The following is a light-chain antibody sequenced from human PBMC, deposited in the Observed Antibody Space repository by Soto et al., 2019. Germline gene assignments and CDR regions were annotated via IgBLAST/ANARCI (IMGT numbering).Light chain of an antibody. CDR2: DVS. Sequence: QSALTQPASVSGSPGQSITISCTGTISDIGSYNYVSWYQQYPGKAPKLMVYDVSNRPSGVSNRFSGSKSGNTASLTISGRKAEDEADYYCSSFTTSSTLFGGGTKLTVL. CDR1: ISDIGSYNY. CDR3: SSFTTSSTL. J-gene: IGLJ2*01. V-gene: IGLV2-14*01.